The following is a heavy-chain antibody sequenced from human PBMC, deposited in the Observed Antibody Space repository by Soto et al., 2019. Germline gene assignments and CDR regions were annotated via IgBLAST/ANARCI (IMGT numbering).Heavy chain of an antibody. V-gene: IGHV3-21*01. J-gene: IGHJ4*02. Sequence: GGSLRLSCAASGFTFSSYRMNWVRQAPGKGLEWVSSISSSSSYIYYADSVKGRFTISRDNAKNSLYLQMNSLRAEDTAMYYCARMGYYYGSGSHNFDYWGQGTLVTVSS. CDR2: ISSSSSYI. CDR1: GFTFSSYR. CDR3: ARMGYYYGSGSHNFDY. D-gene: IGHD3-10*01.